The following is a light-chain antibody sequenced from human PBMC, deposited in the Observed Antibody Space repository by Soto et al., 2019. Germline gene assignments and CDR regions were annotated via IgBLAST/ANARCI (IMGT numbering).Light chain of an antibody. CDR3: SSYTSSSTLV. CDR2: DVS. V-gene: IGLV2-14*01. Sequence: QSVLTQPASVSGSPGQSITISCTGTSSDVGGYNYVSWYQQHPGKAPQLMIYDVSNRPSGVSNRFSGSKSGNTASLTISGLQAEDEADYYCSSYTSSSTLVFGVGTKVTVL. J-gene: IGLJ2*01. CDR1: SSDVGGYNY.